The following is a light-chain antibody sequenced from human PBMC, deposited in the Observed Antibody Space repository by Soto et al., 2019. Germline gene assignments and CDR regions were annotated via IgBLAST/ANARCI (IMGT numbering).Light chain of an antibody. CDR3: QHYDGSPRT. J-gene: IGKJ2*01. V-gene: IGKV3-20*01. Sequence: ETVLTQSPGTVSLSPGERATLSCTTRQSVRSNYLAWYQQKPGQAPRLLIYGVFSRAAGIPDRFSGSGSGKDFTLTISGLEPDDSAVYYCQHYDGSPRTFGPGTKLEI. CDR1: QSVRSNY. CDR2: GVF.